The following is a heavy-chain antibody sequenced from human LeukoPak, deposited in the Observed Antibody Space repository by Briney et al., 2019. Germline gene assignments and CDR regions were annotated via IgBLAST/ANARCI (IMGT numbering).Heavy chain of an antibody. J-gene: IGHJ5*02. CDR3: ARVTYDNWFDP. V-gene: IGHV4-4*02. CDR2: IYNSGST. CDR1: GGSIRRSHW. Sequence: SETLSLTCAVSGGSIRRSHWWSWVRQPLGKGLEWLAEIYNSGSTNYNPSLKSRLTISEDKSKNQSSLKLSSVTAADTAVYYCARVTYDNWFDPWGQGTLVTVSS.